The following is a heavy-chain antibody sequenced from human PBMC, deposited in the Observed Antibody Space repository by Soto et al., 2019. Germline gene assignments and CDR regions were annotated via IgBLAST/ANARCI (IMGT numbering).Heavy chain of an antibody. Sequence: SETLSLTCSVSGDSISRMDYYWTWIRQHPEKGLEWIGNIYFRGNTYYSPSLESRLTISVDTSKNQFSLKLTSVTAADTAVYYCAREGGSYDSGGYLIRGAFDIWGQGTMVTVSS. CDR3: AREGGSYDSGGYLIRGAFDI. D-gene: IGHD3-22*01. CDR2: IYFRGNT. CDR1: GDSISRMDYY. V-gene: IGHV4-31*02. J-gene: IGHJ3*02.